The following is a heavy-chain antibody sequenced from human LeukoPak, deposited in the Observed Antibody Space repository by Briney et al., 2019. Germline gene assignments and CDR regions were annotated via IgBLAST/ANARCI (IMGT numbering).Heavy chain of an antibody. CDR3: TRESGTYHGNDY. V-gene: IGHV1-2*06. D-gene: IGHD1-26*01. J-gene: IGHJ4*02. CDR2: INPNNGAT. CDR1: GYTFTGYY. Sequence: ASVKVSCKASGYTFTGYYMHWVRQAPGQGLEWMGRINPNNGATNYAQRLQGRVTITGDTSISTTYMELSSLRSDDTAVYYCTRESGTYHGNDYWGQGTLVTVSS.